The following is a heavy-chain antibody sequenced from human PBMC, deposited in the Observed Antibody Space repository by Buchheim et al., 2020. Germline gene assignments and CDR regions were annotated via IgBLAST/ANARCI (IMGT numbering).Heavy chain of an antibody. CDR1: GLTFNNYA. D-gene: IGHD3-3*01. V-gene: IGHV3-23*01. CDR3: AKDALERGDSTRGTYFFDT. CDR2: IVAGGATT. Sequence: EVQVLQFGGGLVQPGASLRLSCTVSGLTFNNYAMSWVRLTPGKGLEWISSIVAGGATTYYTDSVQGRFTVSRDNSKRMLYLQMNDLTVEDTAVYYCAKDALERGDSTRGTYFFDTWGQGA. J-gene: IGHJ4*02.